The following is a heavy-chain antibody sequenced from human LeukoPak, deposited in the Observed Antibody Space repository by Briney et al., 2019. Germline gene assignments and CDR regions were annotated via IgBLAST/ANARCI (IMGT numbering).Heavy chain of an antibody. Sequence: SETLSLTCTVSGGSISSYYWSWIRQPPGKGLEWIGYIYYSGSTNYNPSLKSRVTISVDTSKNQFSLKLSSVTAADTAVYYCARHVYYDYVWGSYRQSAFDYWGQGTLVTVSS. CDR1: GGSISSYY. CDR3: ARHVYYDYVWGSYRQSAFDY. V-gene: IGHV4-59*08. J-gene: IGHJ4*02. CDR2: IYYSGST. D-gene: IGHD3-16*02.